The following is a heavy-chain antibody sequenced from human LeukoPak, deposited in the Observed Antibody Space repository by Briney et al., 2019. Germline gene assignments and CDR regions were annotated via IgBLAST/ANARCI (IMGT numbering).Heavy chain of an antibody. CDR3: AKDRPGYSYGYSDAFDI. CDR1: GFTFSSYG. J-gene: IGHJ3*02. V-gene: IGHV3-30*02. Sequence: GGSLRLSCAASGFTFSSYGMHWVRQAPGKGLEWVAFIRYDGSNKYYADSVKGRFTISRDNSKNTLYLQMNSLRAEDTAVYYCAKDRPGYSYGYSDAFDIWGQGTTVTVSS. D-gene: IGHD5-18*01. CDR2: IRYDGSNK.